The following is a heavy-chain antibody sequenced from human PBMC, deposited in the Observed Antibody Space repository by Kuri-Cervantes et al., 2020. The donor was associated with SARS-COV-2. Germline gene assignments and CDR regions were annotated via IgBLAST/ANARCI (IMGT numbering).Heavy chain of an antibody. CDR3: TTVPYYYDSSTLDY. D-gene: IGHD3-22*01. J-gene: IGHJ4*02. CDR1: GFTFGDYA. Sequence: GESLKISCTASGFTFGDYAMSWVRQAPGKGLEWVGFIRSKAYGGTTEYAASVKGRFTISRDDSKNTLYLQMNSLKTEDTAVYYCTTVPYYYDSSTLDYWGQGTLVTVSS. V-gene: IGHV3-49*04. CDR2: IRSKAYGGTT.